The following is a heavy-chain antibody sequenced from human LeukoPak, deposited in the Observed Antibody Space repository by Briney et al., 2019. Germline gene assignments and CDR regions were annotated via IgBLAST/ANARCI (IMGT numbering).Heavy chain of an antibody. CDR2: YHSGNT. D-gene: IGHD6-13*01. V-gene: IGHV4-30-4*01. J-gene: IGHJ4*02. CDR3: ARDQLSSWFYY. Sequence: SETLSLTCTVSGASINSDNHYWSWIRQSPGKGLEWLGYYHSGNTDYSPSLKSRVTMSVGTSKNQFSLKVNSVTAADTAVYYCARDQLSSWFYYWGQGTLVAVSS. CDR1: GASINSDNHY.